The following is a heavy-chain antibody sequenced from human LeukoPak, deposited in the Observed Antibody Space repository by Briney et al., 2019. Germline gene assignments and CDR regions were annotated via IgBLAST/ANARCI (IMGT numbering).Heavy chain of an antibody. J-gene: IGHJ4*02. CDR1: GFTFSTYS. CDR2: ISSSSSYI. CDR3: ARDSNMAAASGSIDY. V-gene: IGHV3-21*01. D-gene: IGHD6-13*01. Sequence: GGSLRLSCAASGFTFSTYSMNWVRQAPGKGLEWVLSISSSSSYIYYADSVKGRFTISRDNAKNSLYLQMNSLRAEDTAVYYCARDSNMAAASGSIDYWGQGTLVTVSS.